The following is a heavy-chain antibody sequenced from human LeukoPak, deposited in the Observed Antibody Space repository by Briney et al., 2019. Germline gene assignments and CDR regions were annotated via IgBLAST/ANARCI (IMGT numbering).Heavy chain of an antibody. CDR3: ARHAVVIFNWFDP. Sequence: PSETLSLTCTVSGGSLSSSSYYWGWIRQPPGKGLEYIGSMYYSGRTYYNPPLKSRVTISVDTSKNQFSLKLTSVTAADTAVYYCARHAVVIFNWFDPWGQGTLVTVSS. V-gene: IGHV4-39*01. D-gene: IGHD3-22*01. CDR2: MYYSGRT. CDR1: GGSLSSSSYY. J-gene: IGHJ5*02.